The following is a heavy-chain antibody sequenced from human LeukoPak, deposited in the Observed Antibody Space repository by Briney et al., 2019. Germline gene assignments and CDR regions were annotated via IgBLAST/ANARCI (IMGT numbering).Heavy chain of an antibody. Sequence: SGGSLRLSCAASEFTFSSYSMSWVRQAPGKGLEWVANIKQDGREKYYVDSVKGRFTISRDNAKNSLYLQMNSLRPEDTALYYCAMSHTLEDDWGQGALVIVSS. V-gene: IGHV3-7*01. CDR3: AMSHTLEDD. D-gene: IGHD1-1*01. J-gene: IGHJ4*02. CDR2: IKQDGREK. CDR1: EFTFSSYS.